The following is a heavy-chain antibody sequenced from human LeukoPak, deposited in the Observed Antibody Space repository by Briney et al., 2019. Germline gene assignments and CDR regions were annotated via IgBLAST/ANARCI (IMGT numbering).Heavy chain of an antibody. D-gene: IGHD3-16*01. Sequence: ASVKVSCKASGYTFTGYYMHWVRQAPGQGLEWMGWINPNSGGTNYAQKFQGRVTMTRDTSISTAYMELSRLRSDDTAVYYCARAGLGEPPGLDYWGQGTLATVSS. CDR3: ARAGLGEPPGLDY. J-gene: IGHJ4*02. CDR2: INPNSGGT. CDR1: GYTFTGYY. V-gene: IGHV1-2*02.